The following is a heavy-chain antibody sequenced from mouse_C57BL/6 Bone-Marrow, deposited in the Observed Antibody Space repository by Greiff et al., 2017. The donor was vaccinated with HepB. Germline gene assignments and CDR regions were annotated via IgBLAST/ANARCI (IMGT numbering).Heavy chain of an antibody. J-gene: IGHJ1*03. CDR3: ARSEGLRRYWYFDV. V-gene: IGHV1-69*01. D-gene: IGHD2-4*01. Sequence: VQLQQPGAELVMPGASVKLSCKASGYTFTSYWMHWVKQRPGQGLEWIGEIDPSDSYTNYNQKFKGKSTLTVDKSSSTAYMQLSSLTSEDSAVYYGARSEGLRRYWYFDVWGTGTTVTVSS. CDR1: GYTFTSYW. CDR2: IDPSDSYT.